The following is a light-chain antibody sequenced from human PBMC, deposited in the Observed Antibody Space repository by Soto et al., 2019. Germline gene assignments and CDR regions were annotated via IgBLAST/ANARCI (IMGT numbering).Light chain of an antibody. CDR3: SSYAGSNIFV. Sequence: LTQPPSASGSPGQSVTISCTGTSSDVGGYNFVAWYQQHPGKAPKLMISEVSKRPSGVPDRFSGSKSGNTASLTVSGLQAEDEADYYCSSYAGSNIFVFGTGTKVTVL. CDR1: SSDVGGYNF. CDR2: EVS. V-gene: IGLV2-8*01. J-gene: IGLJ1*01.